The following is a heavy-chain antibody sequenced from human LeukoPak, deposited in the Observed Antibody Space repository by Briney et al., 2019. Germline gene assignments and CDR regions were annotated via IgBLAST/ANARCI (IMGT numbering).Heavy chain of an antibody. D-gene: IGHD4-17*01. J-gene: IGHJ4*02. CDR3: AREGGMYGDYPYDY. CDR1: GYTFTGYY. V-gene: IGHV1-2*06. Sequence: GASVKVSCTASGYTFTGYYMHWVRQAPGQGLEWMGRINPNSGGTNYAQKFQGRVTMTRDTSISTAYMELSRLRSDDTAVYYCAREGGMYGDYPYDYWGQGTLVTVSS. CDR2: INPNSGGT.